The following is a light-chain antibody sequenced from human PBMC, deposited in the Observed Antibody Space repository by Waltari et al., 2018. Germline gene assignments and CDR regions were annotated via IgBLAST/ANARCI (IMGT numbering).Light chain of an antibody. CDR2: GAS. Sequence: AIQMTQSPSSLSASVGDRVTITCRASQDIRNELAWYQQRPGRAPKLLIYGASRLQSGVPSRFSGSGSGTDFSLTISRLQAEDFATYCCLQDFNYPRTFGQGTKVEIK. CDR3: LQDFNYPRT. J-gene: IGKJ1*01. CDR1: QDIRNE. V-gene: IGKV1-6*01.